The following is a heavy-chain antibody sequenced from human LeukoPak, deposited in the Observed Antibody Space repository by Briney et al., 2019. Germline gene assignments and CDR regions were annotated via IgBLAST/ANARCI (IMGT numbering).Heavy chain of an antibody. V-gene: IGHV5-10-1*01. D-gene: IGHD3-9*01. CDR1: GYSFTSYW. CDR3: ARHDILTGLPRYYYGMGV. CDR2: IDPSDSYT. J-gene: IGHJ6*04. Sequence: GESLRISCKGSGYSFTSYWISWVRQMPGKGLGWVGRIDPSDSYTNYSPSFQGHVTISAAKSISTAYLQWRSLKASDTAMYYCARHDILTGLPRYYYGMGVWGKGTTVTVSS.